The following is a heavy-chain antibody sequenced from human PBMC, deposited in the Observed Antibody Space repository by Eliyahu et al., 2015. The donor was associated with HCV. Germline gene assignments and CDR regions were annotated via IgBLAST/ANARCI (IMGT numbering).Heavy chain of an antibody. V-gene: IGHV1-69*01. CDR2: IIPFLGTT. Sequence: QVHLVQSGAEVKRPGSSVKVSCQASGGTSSDYAISWVXQVPGQGLEWMGGIIPFLGTTNYAQRFQGRVTITADESTRAASMELSSLRSDDTAVYYCARGSKYYDSLTGDYKYYYYGMDVWGQGTTVTVSS. CDR3: ARGSKYYDSLTGDYKYYYYGMDV. J-gene: IGHJ6*02. D-gene: IGHD3-9*01. CDR1: GGTSSDYA.